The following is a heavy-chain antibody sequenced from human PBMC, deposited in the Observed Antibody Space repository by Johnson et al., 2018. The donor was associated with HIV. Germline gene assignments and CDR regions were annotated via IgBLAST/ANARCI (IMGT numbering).Heavy chain of an antibody. CDR3: ARDRGVFWNNDYKGDAFDI. V-gene: IGHV3-30*14. CDR2: ISYDGSNK. J-gene: IGHJ3*02. D-gene: IGHD3-3*01. Sequence: HVQLVESGGGVVQPGRSLRLSCAASGFTFSSYDMHWVRQAPGKGLEWVAVISYDGSNKYYADSVKGRFTISRDNSKNTLYLQMNSLRAEDTAVYYCARDRGVFWNNDYKGDAFDIWGQGTMVTVSS. CDR1: GFTFSSYD.